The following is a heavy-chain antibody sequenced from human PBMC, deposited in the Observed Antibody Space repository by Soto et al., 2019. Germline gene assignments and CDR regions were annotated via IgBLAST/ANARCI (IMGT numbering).Heavy chain of an antibody. CDR1: GFTFSSYA. Sequence: GGSLRLSCAASGFTFSSYAMSWVRQAPGKGLEWVSAISGSGGSTYYADSVKGRFTISRDNSKNTLYLQMNSLRAEDTAVYYCAKTNIVGAERLGLDAGAFDIWGQGTMVTVSS. CDR3: AKTNIVGAERLGLDAGAFDI. D-gene: IGHD5-12*01. V-gene: IGHV3-23*01. CDR2: ISGSGGST. J-gene: IGHJ3*02.